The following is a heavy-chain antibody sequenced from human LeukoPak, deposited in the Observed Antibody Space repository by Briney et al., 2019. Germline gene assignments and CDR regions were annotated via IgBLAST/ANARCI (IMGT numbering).Heavy chain of an antibody. D-gene: IGHD4-11*01. V-gene: IGHV1-2*02. CDR1: GYTFTGYY. Sequence: ASVKVSCKASGYTFTGYYIQWVRQAPGQGPEWMGWINPNSGGTKFAQNFRVRVTLTRDMSISTAYMELTSLRSDDSAVYYCAREPVTNYMDVWGQGTTVTVSS. CDR3: AREPVTNYMDV. J-gene: IGHJ6*02. CDR2: INPNSGGT.